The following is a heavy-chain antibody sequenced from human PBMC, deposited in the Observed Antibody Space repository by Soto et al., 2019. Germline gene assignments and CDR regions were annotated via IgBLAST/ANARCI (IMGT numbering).Heavy chain of an antibody. CDR3: ARGIKEGFDP. Sequence: QVSLQESGPGLAKPSQTLSLPCFVSGDSITNGDYYWSWISQPPWKALEWIAYISYNGITHYNPSLKSRVNISLDPSKNHFSLKMTSVTDADTALYSCARGIKEGFDPWGQGTLVTGSS. CDR1: GDSITNGDYY. J-gene: IGHJ5*02. CDR2: ISYNGIT. V-gene: IGHV4-30-4*01.